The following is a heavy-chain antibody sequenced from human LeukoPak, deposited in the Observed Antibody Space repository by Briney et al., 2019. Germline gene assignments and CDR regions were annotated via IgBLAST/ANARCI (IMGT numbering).Heavy chain of an antibody. Sequence: ASVKVSCKASGYTFTSYDINWVRQATGQGLEWMGWMNPNSGNTGYAQKFQGSVTMTRNTSISTAYMELSSLRSEDTAVYYCAIRYGSGEKYYYYYYMDVWGKGTTVTVSS. V-gene: IGHV1-8*01. CDR3: AIRYGSGEKYYYYYYMDV. CDR1: GYTFTSYD. CDR2: MNPNSGNT. J-gene: IGHJ6*03. D-gene: IGHD3-10*01.